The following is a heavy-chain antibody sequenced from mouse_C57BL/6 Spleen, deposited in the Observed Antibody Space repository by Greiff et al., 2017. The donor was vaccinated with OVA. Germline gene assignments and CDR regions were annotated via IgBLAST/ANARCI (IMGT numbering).Heavy chain of an antibody. CDR3: ARRTYGNPYYFDY. D-gene: IGHD2-10*02. Sequence: VQLQQPGAELVKPGASVKMSCKASGYTFTSYWITWVKQRPGQGLEWIGDIYPGSGSTNYNEKFKSKATLTVDTSSSTAYMQLSSLTSYDSAVYYCARRTYGNPYYFDYWGQGTTLTVSS. J-gene: IGHJ2*01. CDR1: GYTFTSYW. V-gene: IGHV1-55*01. CDR2: IYPGSGST.